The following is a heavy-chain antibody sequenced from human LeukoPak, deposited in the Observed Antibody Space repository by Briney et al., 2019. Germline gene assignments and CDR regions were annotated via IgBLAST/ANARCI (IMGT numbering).Heavy chain of an antibody. D-gene: IGHD6-19*01. J-gene: IGHJ5*02. CDR3: ARGRHSSGWYGRHNWFDP. CDR2: INHSGST. Sequence: SETLSLTCAVYGGSFSGYYWSWIRQPPGKGLEWIGEINHSGSTNYNPSLTSRVTISVDTSKNQFSLKLSSVTAADTAVYYCARGRHSSGWYGRHNWFDPWGQGTLVTVSS. CDR1: GGSFSGYY. V-gene: IGHV4-34*01.